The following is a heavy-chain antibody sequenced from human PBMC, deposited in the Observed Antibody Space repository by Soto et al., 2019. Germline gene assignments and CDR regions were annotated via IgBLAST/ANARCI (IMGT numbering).Heavy chain of an antibody. V-gene: IGHV1-2*02. CDR3: AIAAALAGVPSWFDP. Sequence: SVKVSCKASGYTFTGYYMHWVRQAPGQGLEWMGWINPNSGGTNYAQKFQGRVTMTRDTSISTAYMELSRLRSDDTAVYYCAIAAALAGVPSWFDPWGQGTLVTVSS. CDR2: INPNSGGT. CDR1: GYTFTGYY. J-gene: IGHJ5*02. D-gene: IGHD6-13*01.